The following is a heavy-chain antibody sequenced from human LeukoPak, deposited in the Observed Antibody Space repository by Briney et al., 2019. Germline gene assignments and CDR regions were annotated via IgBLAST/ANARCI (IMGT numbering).Heavy chain of an antibody. CDR2: INPNSGGT. CDR1: GYTFIGYY. D-gene: IGHD2-15*01. J-gene: IGHJ5*02. CDR3: ARDFHGYCSGGSCYWFDP. Sequence: ASVKLSCKASGYTFIGYYMHWARQAPGQGLEWMGWINPNSGGTNYAQKFQGRVTMTRDTSISTAYMELSRLRSDDTAVYYCARDFHGYCSGGSCYWFDPWGQGTLVTVSS. V-gene: IGHV1-2*02.